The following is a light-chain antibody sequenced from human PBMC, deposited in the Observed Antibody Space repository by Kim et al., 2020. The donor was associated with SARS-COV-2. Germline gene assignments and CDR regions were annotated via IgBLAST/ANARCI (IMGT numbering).Light chain of an antibody. J-gene: IGKJ2*01. Sequence: DIQMTQSPSSLSASVGDRVTITCRASQSISSYLNWYQQKPGKAPKLLIYTASNLQSGVPSRFSGSGSGTDFILTISSLQPEDFATYYCQQSYSTPPFTFGQGTKLEI. CDR3: QQSYSTPPFT. CDR1: QSISSY. V-gene: IGKV1-39*01. CDR2: TAS.